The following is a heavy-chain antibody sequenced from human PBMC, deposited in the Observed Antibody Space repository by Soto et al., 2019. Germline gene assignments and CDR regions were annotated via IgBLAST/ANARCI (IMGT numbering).Heavy chain of an antibody. CDR3: AREHDFPEWFDP. D-gene: IGHD1-1*01. CDR2: IIPIFGTA. CDR1: GGTFSSYA. V-gene: IGHV1-69*13. J-gene: IGHJ5*02. Sequence: GASVKVSCKASGGTFSSYAISWVRQAPGQGLEWMGGIIPIFGTANYAQKFQGRVTITADESTSTAYMELSSLRSEDTAVYYCAREHDFPEWFDPWGQGTLDTGSS.